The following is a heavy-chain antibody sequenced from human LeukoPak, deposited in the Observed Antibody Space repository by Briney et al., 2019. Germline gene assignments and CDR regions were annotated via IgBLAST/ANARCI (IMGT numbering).Heavy chain of an antibody. CDR1: GFTFSGYT. Sequence: PGGSLRLSCTVSGFTFSGYTMHWVRQAPGKGLEWVSSISSSGLYIYFADSLKGRFTISRDNAKNSLYPQVNSLRAEDTAVYYCAREFEPDYFDYWGQGTLVTVSS. V-gene: IGHV3-21*01. D-gene: IGHD1-14*01. CDR2: ISSSGLYI. J-gene: IGHJ4*02. CDR3: AREFEPDYFDY.